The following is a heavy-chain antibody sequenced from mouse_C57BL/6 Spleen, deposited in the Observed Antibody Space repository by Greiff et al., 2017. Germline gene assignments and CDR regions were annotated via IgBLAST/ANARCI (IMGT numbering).Heavy chain of an antibody. CDR3: TRILVAWLAY. J-gene: IGHJ3*01. CDR1: GYTFTDYA. CDR2: IDPETGGT. D-gene: IGHD1-1*02. V-gene: IGHV1-15*01. Sequence: VQLQQSGAELVRPGASVTLSCKASGYTFTDYAMHWVKQTPVHGLEWIGAIDPETGGTAYNHKFKGKAILTADKSSSTPYMELRSLTSEDSAVXYCTRILVAWLAYWGQGTLVTVSA.